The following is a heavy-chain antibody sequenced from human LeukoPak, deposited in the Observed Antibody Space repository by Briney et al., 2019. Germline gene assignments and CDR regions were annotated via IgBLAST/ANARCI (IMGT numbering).Heavy chain of an antibody. Sequence: GASVMVSCKASGFTFNAYNIHWVRRAPGQGLEWMGWINPKSGGANYAQKFQGRVTMSWDTSISTAYMELSRLRSDDTAVYYCARGGMAHLQSGLLPFDYWGQGTLVTVSS. CDR1: GFTFNAYN. D-gene: IGHD5-24*01. CDR2: INPKSGGA. J-gene: IGHJ4*02. V-gene: IGHV1-2*02. CDR3: ARGGMAHLQSGLLPFDY.